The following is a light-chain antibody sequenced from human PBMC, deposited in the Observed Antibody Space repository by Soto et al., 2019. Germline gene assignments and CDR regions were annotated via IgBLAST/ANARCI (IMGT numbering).Light chain of an antibody. J-gene: IGLJ1*01. CDR1: SSDIGTYNF. CDR2: DVT. CDR3: RSYTARASYV. V-gene: IGLV2-14*03. Sequence: QSALTQPASVSGSPGQSITISCTGTSSDIGTYNFVSWYQQHPGKAPKLMIYDVTNRPSGVSNRFSGSKSGNTASLTISGLQAEDEADYYCRSYTARASYVFGGGTKLTVL.